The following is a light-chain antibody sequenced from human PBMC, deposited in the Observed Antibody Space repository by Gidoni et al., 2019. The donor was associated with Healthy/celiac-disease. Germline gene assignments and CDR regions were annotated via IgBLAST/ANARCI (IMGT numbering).Light chain of an antibody. CDR2: VAS. CDR1: QSVSSN. CDR3: QQYNNWPRA. V-gene: IGKV3-15*01. J-gene: IGKJ1*01. Sequence: EIVMTQSPATLSVSPGERATLSCRVSQSVSSNLAWYRQKPGQAPSLPIFVASTRATGIPARFSGSGSGTEFTLTISILQSEDFAVYYCQQYNNWPRAFXPXTKVEIK.